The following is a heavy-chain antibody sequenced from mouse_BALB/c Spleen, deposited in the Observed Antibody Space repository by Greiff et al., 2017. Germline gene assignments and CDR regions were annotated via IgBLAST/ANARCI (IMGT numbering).Heavy chain of an antibody. CDR1: GFTFSDYY. CDR2: ISDGGSYT. Sequence: EVQLVESGGGLVKPGGSLKLSCAASGFTFSDYYMYWVRQTPEKRLEWVATISDGGSYTYYPDSVKGRFTISRDNAKNNLYLQMSSLKSEDTAMYYCARGGLLRFYAMDYWGQGTSVTVSS. CDR3: ARGGLLRFYAMDY. J-gene: IGHJ4*01. V-gene: IGHV5-4*02. D-gene: IGHD2-3*01.